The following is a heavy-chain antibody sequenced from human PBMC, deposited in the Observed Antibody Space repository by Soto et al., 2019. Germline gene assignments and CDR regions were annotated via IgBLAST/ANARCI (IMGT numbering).Heavy chain of an antibody. Sequence: GESLKISCKGSGYSFAGYWITWVRQKPGKGLEWMGRIDPSDSQTYYSPSFRGHVTISVTKSITTVFLQWSSLRASYTAMYYCARQIYDSDTGPNFQYYFNSWGQGTPVTVSS. CDR3: ARQIYDSDTGPNFQYYFNS. CDR2: IDPSDSQT. V-gene: IGHV5-10-1*01. J-gene: IGHJ4*02. CDR1: GYSFAGYW. D-gene: IGHD3-22*01.